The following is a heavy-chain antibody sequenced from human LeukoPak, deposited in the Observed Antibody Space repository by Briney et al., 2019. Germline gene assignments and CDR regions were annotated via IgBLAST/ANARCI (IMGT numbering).Heavy chain of an antibody. J-gene: IGHJ4*02. CDR2: MNPNSGNT. D-gene: IGHD6-13*01. V-gene: IGHV1-8*01. Sequence: GASVKVSCKASGYTFTSYDINWVRQATGEGLEWMGWMNPNSGNTGYAQKFQGRVTMTRNTSISTAYMELSSLRSEDTAVYYCARAEGSSSWYLVWGQGTLVTVSS. CDR1: GYTFTSYD. CDR3: ARAEGSSSWYLV.